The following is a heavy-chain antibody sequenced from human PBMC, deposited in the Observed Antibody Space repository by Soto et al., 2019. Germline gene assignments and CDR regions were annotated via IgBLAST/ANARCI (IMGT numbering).Heavy chain of an antibody. CDR3: ARSGYSSGWYHWYFDL. V-gene: IGHV1-3*01. CDR1: GYTFTSYY. D-gene: IGHD6-19*01. J-gene: IGHJ2*01. Sequence: GASVKVSCKASGYTFTSYYMHWVRQAPGQRLEWMGWINAGNGNTKYSEKFQGRVTMTRDTSASTAYMELSSLRSEDTAVYFCARSGYSSGWYHWYFDLWGRGTLVTVSS. CDR2: INAGNGNT.